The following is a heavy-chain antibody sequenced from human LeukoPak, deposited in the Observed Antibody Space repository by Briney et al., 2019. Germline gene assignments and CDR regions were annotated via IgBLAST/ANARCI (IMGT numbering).Heavy chain of an antibody. CDR2: ISSSSSTI. Sequence: GGSLRLPCAASGFTFSSYGMHWVRQAPGKVLEWVSYISSSSSTIYYADSVKGRFTISRDNAKNSLYLQMNTLRAEDTAVYYCARDRHKYNYDSGGYPPYWSQGTLVTVSS. V-gene: IGHV3-48*01. CDR1: GFTFSSYG. D-gene: IGHD3-22*01. J-gene: IGHJ4*02. CDR3: ARDRHKYNYDSGGYPPY.